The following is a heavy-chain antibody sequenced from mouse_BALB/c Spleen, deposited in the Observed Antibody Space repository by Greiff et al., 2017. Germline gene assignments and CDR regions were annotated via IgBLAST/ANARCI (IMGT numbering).Heavy chain of an antibody. D-gene: IGHD1-1*01. CDR2: ISYDGSN. CDR3: AREGTTVVATYWDFDV. V-gene: IGHV3-6*02. J-gene: IGHJ1*01. Sequence: EVQLQESGPGLVKPSQSLSLTCSVTGYSITSGYYWNWIRQFPGNKLEWMGYISYDGSNNYNPSLKNRISITRDTSKNQFFLKLNSVTTEDTATYYCAREGTTVVATYWDFDVWGAGTTGTVSS. CDR1: GYSITSGYY.